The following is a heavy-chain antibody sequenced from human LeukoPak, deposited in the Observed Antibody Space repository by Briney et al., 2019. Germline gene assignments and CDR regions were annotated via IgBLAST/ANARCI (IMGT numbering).Heavy chain of an antibody. D-gene: IGHD1-1*01. CDR2: ISVYDGNT. CDR3: ARYKHYNYFDY. V-gene: IGHV1-18*01. CDR1: GYIFTTYH. J-gene: IGHJ4*02. Sequence: ASVKVSCKISGYIFTTYHLTWVRQAPGQGLEWMGWISVYDGNTISAPSLQARVIMTADTSTRTAYMELRSLRADDTAVYYCARYKHYNYFDYWGQGTHVTVSS.